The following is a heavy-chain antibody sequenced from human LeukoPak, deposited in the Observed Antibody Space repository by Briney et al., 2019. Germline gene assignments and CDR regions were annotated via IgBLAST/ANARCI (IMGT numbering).Heavy chain of an antibody. V-gene: IGHV5-51*01. D-gene: IGHD2-8*01. CDR1: GYSFTSYW. J-gene: IGHJ4*02. Sequence: GEPLKISCKGSGYSFTSYWIAWVRQVSGKGLEWMGIVYPGDSDTRYSPSFQGQVTISVDKSIRTAYLQWSSLKAADTAMYYCAKSSPYCANGVCHFDYWGQGTLVTVSS. CDR3: AKSSPYCANGVCHFDY. CDR2: VYPGDSDT.